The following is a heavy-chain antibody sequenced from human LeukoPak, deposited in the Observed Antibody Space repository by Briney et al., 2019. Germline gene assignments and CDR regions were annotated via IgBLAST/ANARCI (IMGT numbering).Heavy chain of an antibody. CDR1: GFTFSGYG. V-gene: IGHV3-30*18. CDR3: AKEAGYNYAPLDY. J-gene: IGHJ4*02. CDR2: ISDNGSTK. Sequence: GGSLRLSCAASGFTFSGYGMSWVRQAPGKGLEWVAVISDNGSTKHYADSVKGRFTISRDNSRNTLYLQMNSLRSEDTAVYYCAKEAGYNYAPLDYWGQGTLVTVSS. D-gene: IGHD5-18*01.